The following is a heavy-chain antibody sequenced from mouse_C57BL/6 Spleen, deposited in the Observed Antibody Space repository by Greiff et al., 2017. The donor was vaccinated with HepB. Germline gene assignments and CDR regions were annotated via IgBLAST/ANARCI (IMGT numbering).Heavy chain of an antibody. CDR3: ARGDTTVVEGYFDY. V-gene: IGHV15-2*01. CDR1: DSEVFPIAY. Sequence: VQLQQSGSELRSPGSSVKLSCKDFDSEVFPIAYMSWVRQKPGHGFEWIGGILPSIGRTIYGEKFEDKATLDADTLSNTAYLELNSLTSEDSAIYYCARGDTTVVEGYFDYWGQGTTLTVSS. J-gene: IGHJ2*01. CDR2: ILPSIGRT. D-gene: IGHD1-1*01.